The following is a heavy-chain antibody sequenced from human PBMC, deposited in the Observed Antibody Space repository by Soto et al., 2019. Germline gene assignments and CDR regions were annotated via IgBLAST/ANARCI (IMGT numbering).Heavy chain of an antibody. CDR3: AREGAFANWYLDL. CDR2: VGDSGDVK. CDR1: GFSFRSYG. V-gene: IGHV3-30*03. J-gene: IGHJ2*01. D-gene: IGHD3-10*01. Sequence: QVQLVESGGGVVQPGQSLGLSCAASGFSFRSYGMHWVRQAPGKGLEWLTVVGDSGDVKVYSDSVKGRFTTYRDNSKETVYLQMNSLRPEDTAVYYCAREGAFANWYLDLWGRGTLVIVSS.